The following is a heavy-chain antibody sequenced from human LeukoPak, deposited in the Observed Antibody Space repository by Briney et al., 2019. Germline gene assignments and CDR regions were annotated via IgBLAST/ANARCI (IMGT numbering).Heavy chain of an antibody. CDR1: GGSISSSSYY. CDR3: ARSLYSSDFDY. D-gene: IGHD6-19*01. Sequence: SETLSLTCTVSGGSISSSSYYWGWIRQPPGKGLEWIGSIYYSGSTYYNPSLKSRVTISVDTSKNQFSLKLSSVTAADTAVYCCARSLYSSDFDYWGQGTLVTVSS. CDR2: IYYSGST. J-gene: IGHJ4*02. V-gene: IGHV4-39*01.